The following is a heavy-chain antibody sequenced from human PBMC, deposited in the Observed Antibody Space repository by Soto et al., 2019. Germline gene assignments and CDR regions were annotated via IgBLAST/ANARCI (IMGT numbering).Heavy chain of an antibody. CDR2: ISTYTGNT. V-gene: IGHV1-18*01. CDR3: ARGYYYGSGRPTPGGMDV. Sequence: QVHLVQSGAEVKKPGASVKVSCKASGYTFTNYDINWVRQAPGQGLEWMGWISTYTGNTNYAQKLQGRVTMTTDTATSKAYMELRSRRSDDTAVYYCARGYYYGSGRPTPGGMDVWGQGTTVTVSS. J-gene: IGHJ6*02. D-gene: IGHD3-10*01. CDR1: GYTFTNYD.